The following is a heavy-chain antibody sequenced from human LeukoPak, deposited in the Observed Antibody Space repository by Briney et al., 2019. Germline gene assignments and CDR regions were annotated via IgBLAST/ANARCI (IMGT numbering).Heavy chain of an antibody. J-gene: IGHJ4*02. V-gene: IGHV3-9*01. D-gene: IGHD3-16*01. CDR1: GFTFDDYA. Sequence: PGGSLRLSCAASGFTFDDYAMHWVRQAPGKGLEWVSGISWNSGSIGYADSVKGRFTISRDNAKNSLYLQMNSLRAEDTALYYCAKTGGGMITFGGPVDYWGQGTLVTVSS. CDR2: ISWNSGSI. CDR3: AKTGGGMITFGGPVDY.